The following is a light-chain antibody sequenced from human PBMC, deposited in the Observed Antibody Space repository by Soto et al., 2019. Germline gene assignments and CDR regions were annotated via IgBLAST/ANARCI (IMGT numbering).Light chain of an antibody. CDR2: GNS. J-gene: IGLJ1*01. Sequence: QSVLTQPPSVSGAPGQRVTISCTGSSSNIGAGYDVPWYQQLPGTAPKLLIYGNSNRPSGVPDRVSGSKSGTSASLAITGLQAEDEAADYCQSYDRSRSGYVFGTGTKLTVL. CDR3: QSYDRSRSGYV. V-gene: IGLV1-40*01. CDR1: SSNIGAGYD.